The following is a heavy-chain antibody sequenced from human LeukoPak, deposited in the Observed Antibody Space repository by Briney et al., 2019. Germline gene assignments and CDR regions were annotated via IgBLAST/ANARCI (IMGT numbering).Heavy chain of an antibody. CDR3: ARRAYGSGSFNRYHFDY. Sequence: SETLSLTRTVSGGSISNYYWSWIRQPPGKGLEWIGYIYYSGSTNYNPSLKSRVTISVDTSSNQFSLKLNSVTAADTAVYYCARRAYGSGSFNRYHFDYWGQGTLVAVSS. V-gene: IGHV4-59*08. CDR1: GGSISNYY. D-gene: IGHD3-10*01. CDR2: IYYSGST. J-gene: IGHJ4*02.